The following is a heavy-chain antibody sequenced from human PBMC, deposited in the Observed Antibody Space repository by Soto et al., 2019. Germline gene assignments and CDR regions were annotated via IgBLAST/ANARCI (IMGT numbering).Heavy chain of an antibody. D-gene: IGHD6-13*01. J-gene: IGHJ6*02. Sequence: GGSLRLSCAASGFDASVNFMTWVRQAPGKGLEWVSAINNAFNTFYADSVTGRFTISRDNSKNSLYLQMNSLRAEDTAVYYCAREKVAAGIYYYYGMDVWGQGTTVTVSS. CDR1: GFDASVNF. CDR3: AREKVAAGIYYYYGMDV. V-gene: IGHV3-66*01. CDR2: INNAFNT.